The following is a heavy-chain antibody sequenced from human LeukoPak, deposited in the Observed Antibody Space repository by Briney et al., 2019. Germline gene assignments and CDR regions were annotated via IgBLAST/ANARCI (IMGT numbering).Heavy chain of an antibody. CDR1: GYTFTSYY. D-gene: IGHD3-9*01. CDR2: INPSGGST. CDR3: ARDFDYDILTGHLDY. J-gene: IGHJ4*02. Sequence: EASVKVSSKASGYTFTSYYMHWVRQAPGQGLEWMGIINPSGGSTSYAQKFQGRVTMTRDMSTSTVYMELSSLRSEDTAVYYCARDFDYDILTGHLDYWGQGTLVTVSS. V-gene: IGHV1-46*01.